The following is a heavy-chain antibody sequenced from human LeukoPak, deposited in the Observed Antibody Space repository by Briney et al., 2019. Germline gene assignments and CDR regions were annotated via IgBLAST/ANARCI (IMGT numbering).Heavy chain of an antibody. CDR2: ISSSSNYI. D-gene: IGHD4-11*01. CDR1: GFTFSSYS. V-gene: IGHV3-21*01. J-gene: IGHJ4*02. CDR3: ARGLHLPDYLSPY. Sequence: GGSLRLSCAASGFTFSSYSMNWVRQAPGKGLEWVSSISSSSNYIYYADSLKGRFTISRDNAKNSLYLQMNSLRAEDTAVYYCARGLHLPDYLSPYWGQGTLVTVSS.